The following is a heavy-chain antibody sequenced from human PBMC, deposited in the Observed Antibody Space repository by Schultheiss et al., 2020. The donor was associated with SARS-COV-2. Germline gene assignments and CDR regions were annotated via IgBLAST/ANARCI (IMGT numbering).Heavy chain of an antibody. V-gene: IGHV3-33*01. CDR3: ARDRDYYYMDV. Sequence: GGSLRLSCAASGFTFSSYGMHWVRQAPGKGLEWVAVIWYDGDGNNRYYRDSVKGRFTISRDNSKNTLYLQMNSLRVEDTAVYYCARDRDYYYMDVWGKGTTVTVSS. CDR1: GFTFSSYG. J-gene: IGHJ6*03. CDR2: IWYDGDGNNR.